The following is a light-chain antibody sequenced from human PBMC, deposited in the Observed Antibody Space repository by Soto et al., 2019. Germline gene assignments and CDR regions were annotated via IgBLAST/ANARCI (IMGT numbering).Light chain of an antibody. J-gene: IGKJ5*01. V-gene: IGKV1-9*01. Sequence: IQLTQSPSSMYAYIEDRVTISCRASQGIGAYLAWYQQKPGKAPKLLIYAAFTLHSGVPARFSGSRSGTDFTLTISSLQPEDFATYYCQQVNSYPQTFGQGTRLEV. CDR1: QGIGAY. CDR2: AAF. CDR3: QQVNSYPQT.